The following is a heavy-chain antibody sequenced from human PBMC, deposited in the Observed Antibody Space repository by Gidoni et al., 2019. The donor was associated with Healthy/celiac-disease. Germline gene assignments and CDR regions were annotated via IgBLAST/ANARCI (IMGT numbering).Heavy chain of an antibody. V-gene: IGHV4-39*01. CDR3: ARHVPARYYYDSSGSAFDI. CDR1: GGSISSSSYY. Sequence: QLQLQESGPGLVKPSETLSLTCTVSGGSISSSSYYWGWIRQPPGKGLEWIGSIYYSGSTYYNPSLKSRVTISVDTSKNQFSLKLSSVTAADTAVYYCARHVPARYYYDSSGSAFDIWGQGTMVTVSS. CDR2: IYYSGST. D-gene: IGHD3-22*01. J-gene: IGHJ3*02.